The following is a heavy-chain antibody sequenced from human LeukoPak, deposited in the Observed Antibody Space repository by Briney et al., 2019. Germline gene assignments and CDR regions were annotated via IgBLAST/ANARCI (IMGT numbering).Heavy chain of an antibody. V-gene: IGHV3-23*01. CDR3: AKPVAVAGLFDY. Sequence: GGSLRLSCAASGFTFSRYAMSWVRQAPGEWLEGVSAICGSGGSTYYADSVKGRFTIPRANSKNRRYLQMDLLRAQATPVYYCAKPVAVAGLFDYWGKGTLVTVSS. J-gene: IGHJ4*02. CDR2: ICGSGGST. CDR1: GFTFSRYA. D-gene: IGHD6-19*01.